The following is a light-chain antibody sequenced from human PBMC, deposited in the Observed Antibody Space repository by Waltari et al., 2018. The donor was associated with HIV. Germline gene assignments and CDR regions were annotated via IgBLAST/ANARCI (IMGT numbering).Light chain of an antibody. CDR2: LKSDGSH. V-gene: IGLV4-69*02. Sequence: QLVLTQSLSASASLGASAKLTCTLRSGQTNYAIAWHQQQPEKGPRYLMNLKSDGSHSKGDGIPYRFSGSSSGAERYLTISSLQSEDEADYYCQTWGTGIQVFGGGTKLTVL. CDR3: QTWGTGIQV. CDR1: SGQTNYA. J-gene: IGLJ3*02.